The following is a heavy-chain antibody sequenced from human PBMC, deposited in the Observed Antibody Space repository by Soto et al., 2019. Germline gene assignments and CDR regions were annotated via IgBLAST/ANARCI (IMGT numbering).Heavy chain of an antibody. J-gene: IGHJ3*02. CDR1: GFTFSSYG. D-gene: IGHD1-26*01. CDR3: ARDSGGSDAFDI. CDR2: IWYDGSNK. Sequence: QVQLVESGGGVVQPGRSLRLSCAASGFTFSSYGMHWVRQAPGKGLEWVAVIWYDGSNKYYADSVKGRLTISRDNSKNTLYLQMNSLRAEDTAVYYCARDSGGSDAFDIWGQGTMVTVSS. V-gene: IGHV3-33*01.